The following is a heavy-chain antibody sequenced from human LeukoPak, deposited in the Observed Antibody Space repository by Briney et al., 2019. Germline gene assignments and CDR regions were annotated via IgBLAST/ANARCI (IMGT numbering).Heavy chain of an antibody. CDR3: ARGGSGSYYRYYYYYYMDV. CDR2: INHSGST. Sequence: SETLSLTCAVYGGSFSGYYWSWIRQPPGKGLEWIGEINHSGSTNYNPSLKSRVTISVDTSKNQFSLKLSSVTAADTAVYYCARGGSGSYYRYYYYYYMDVWGKGTTVTVSS. D-gene: IGHD3-10*01. CDR1: GGSFSGYY. J-gene: IGHJ6*03. V-gene: IGHV4-34*01.